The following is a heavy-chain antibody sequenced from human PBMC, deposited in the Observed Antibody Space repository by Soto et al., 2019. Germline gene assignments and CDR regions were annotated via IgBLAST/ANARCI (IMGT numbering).Heavy chain of an antibody. CDR1: GGSVSNKTYY. D-gene: IGHD3-22*01. V-gene: IGHV4-61*01. J-gene: IGHJ4*02. Sequence: LSLTCSVSGGSVSNKTYYWRWIRQPPGERLEWIGYVYYSGATNYNPSLKSRATISVDMSKNQFSLRLPSVTAAYTALYYCARTTAVLITLPARSFFYFWGQCTMLTVSS. CDR3: ARTTAVLITLPARSFFYF. CDR2: VYYSGAT.